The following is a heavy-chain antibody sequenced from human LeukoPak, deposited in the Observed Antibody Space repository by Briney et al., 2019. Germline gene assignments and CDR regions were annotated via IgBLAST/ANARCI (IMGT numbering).Heavy chain of an antibody. CDR1: GYSFTSYR. D-gene: IGHD3-10*01. Sequence: GESLKISCKGSGYSFTSYRISWVRQMPGKGLEWIEIIYPGDSDTRYSPSFQGQVTISADRSINTAYLQWSSLKASDTAMYYCARRSSHGGYYYIDYWGQGTLVTVSS. V-gene: IGHV5-51*01. CDR3: ARRSSHGGYYYIDY. J-gene: IGHJ4*02. CDR2: IYPGDSDT.